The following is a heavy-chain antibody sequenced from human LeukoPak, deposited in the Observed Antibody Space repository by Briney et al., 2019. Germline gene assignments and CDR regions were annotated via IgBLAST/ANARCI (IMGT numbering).Heavy chain of an antibody. J-gene: IGHJ6*04. V-gene: IGHV3-21*01. D-gene: IGHD3-10*01. CDR1: GFTFSSYS. CDR2: IISSSSYI. CDR3: ARDRVPSGRFYYYYGMDV. Sequence: GGSLRLSCAASGFTFSSYSMNWVRQAPGKGLEWVSSIISSSSYIYYADSVKGRFTISRDNAKNSLYLQMNSLRAEDTAVYYCARDRVPSGRFYYYYGMDVWGKGTTVTVSS.